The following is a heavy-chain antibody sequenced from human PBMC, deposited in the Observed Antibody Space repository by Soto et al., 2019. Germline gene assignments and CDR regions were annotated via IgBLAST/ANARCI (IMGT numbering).Heavy chain of an antibody. V-gene: IGHV1-3*01. CDR1: GYTFTNYA. CDR3: ARDRAAAGSVVVNWFDP. Sequence: QVQLVQSGAEVKKPGASVKVSCKASGYTFTNYAIHWVRQAPGQALEWMGWIYAGNGDTKYSQKFQGRVTITRDTSATTAYMELSSLRSEDTAVYYCARDRAAAGSVVVNWFDPWGQGTPVTVSS. D-gene: IGHD6-13*01. CDR2: IYAGNGDT. J-gene: IGHJ5*02.